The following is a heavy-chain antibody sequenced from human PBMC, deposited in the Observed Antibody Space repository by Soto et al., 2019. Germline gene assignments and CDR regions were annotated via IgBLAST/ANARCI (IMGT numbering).Heavy chain of an antibody. Sequence: SETLSLTCTVSGGSISSGDYYWSWIRQPPGKGLEWIGYIYYSGSTYYNPSLKSRVTISVDTSKNQFSLKLSSVTAADTAVYYCAREGGDWYYGSGKSYFDYWGQGTLVTVSS. CDR3: AREGGDWYYGSGKSYFDY. CDR1: GGSISSGDYY. J-gene: IGHJ4*02. V-gene: IGHV4-30-4*01. D-gene: IGHD3-10*01. CDR2: IYYSGST.